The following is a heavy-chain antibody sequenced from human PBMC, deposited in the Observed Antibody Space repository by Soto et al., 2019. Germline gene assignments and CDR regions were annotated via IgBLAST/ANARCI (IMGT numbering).Heavy chain of an antibody. CDR2: TYYNGNT. CDR1: GDSISSGGSY. D-gene: IGHD4-4*01. Sequence: EQRQESGPGLVKPSQTLSLTCIVSGDSISSGGSYWTWIRQHPGKGLEWIGYTYYNGNTYYNPSLRSRITISVDTSNNQFSLNLNSVTAADTAVYYCASFNDRLTPATVLHWGQGTLVTVSS. CDR3: ASFNDRLTPATVLH. V-gene: IGHV4-31*03. J-gene: IGHJ4*02.